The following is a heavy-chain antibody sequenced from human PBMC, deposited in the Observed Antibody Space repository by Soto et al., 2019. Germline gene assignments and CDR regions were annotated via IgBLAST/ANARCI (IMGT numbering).Heavy chain of an antibody. D-gene: IGHD2-15*01. CDR3: ASTGFAAARIRTYYFDY. CDR1: GGSISSGDYY. Sequence: QVQLQESGPGLVKPSQTLSLTCTVSGGSISSGDYYWSWIRQPPGKGLEWIGYIYYSGSTYYNPSLKSRVTISVDTSKNQFSLKLSSLTAADTAVYYCASTGFAAARIRTYYFDYWGQGTLVTVSS. J-gene: IGHJ4*02. V-gene: IGHV4-30-4*01. CDR2: IYYSGST.